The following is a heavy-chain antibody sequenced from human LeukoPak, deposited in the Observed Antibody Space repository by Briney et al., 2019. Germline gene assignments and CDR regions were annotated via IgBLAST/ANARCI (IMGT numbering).Heavy chain of an antibody. J-gene: IGHJ4*02. D-gene: IGHD3-10*01. V-gene: IGHV3-23*01. CDR3: AKESEYYGSGSYYKRGEFDY. Sequence: GGSLRLSCAASGFTFSSYAMSWVRQAPGKGLEWVSAISGSGGSTYYADSVKGRFTISRDNSKNTLYLQMNSLRAEDTAVYYCAKESEYYGSGSYYKRGEFDYWGQGTLVTVSS. CDR2: ISGSGGST. CDR1: GFTFSSYA.